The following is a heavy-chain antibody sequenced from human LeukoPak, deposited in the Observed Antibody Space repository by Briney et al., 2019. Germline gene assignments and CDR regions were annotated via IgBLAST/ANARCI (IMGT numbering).Heavy chain of an antibody. CDR1: GFTFSSYW. V-gene: IGHV3-7*04. CDR3: AGGPNYSYGSDDAFDI. Sequence: GGSLRLSCAASGFTFSSYWMSWVRQAPGKGLEWVANIKQDGSEKYYVDSVKGRFTISRDNAKNSLYLQMNSLRAEDTAVYYCAGGPNYSYGSDDAFDIWGQGTMVTVSS. CDR2: IKQDGSEK. D-gene: IGHD5-18*01. J-gene: IGHJ3*02.